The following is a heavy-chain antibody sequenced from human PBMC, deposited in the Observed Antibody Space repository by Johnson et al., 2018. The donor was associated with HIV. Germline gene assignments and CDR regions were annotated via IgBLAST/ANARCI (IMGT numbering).Heavy chain of an antibody. CDR2: ISYDGSNK. Sequence: VHLVESGGGVVQPGRSLRLSCAASGFTFSSYGMHWVRQAPGKGLEWVAVISYDGSNKYYVDSVKGRFTISRDNSKNTLYLQMNSLRAEDTAVYCCAKGGQWELLAAFDIWGQGTMVTVSS. V-gene: IGHV3-30*18. CDR3: AKGGQWELLAAFDI. D-gene: IGHD1-26*01. J-gene: IGHJ3*02. CDR1: GFTFSSYG.